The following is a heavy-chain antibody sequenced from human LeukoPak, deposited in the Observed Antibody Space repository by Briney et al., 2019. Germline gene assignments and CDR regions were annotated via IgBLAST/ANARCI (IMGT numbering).Heavy chain of an antibody. J-gene: IGHJ4*02. D-gene: IGHD1-26*01. Sequence: ASVKVSCKASGYTFTSYAMHWVRQAPGQRLEWMGWINAGNGNTKYSQKFQGRVTITRDTSASTAYMELRSLRSDDTAVYYCARDRPSFSGSYYWNYWGQGTLVTVSS. V-gene: IGHV1-3*01. CDR3: ARDRPSFSGSYYWNY. CDR1: GYTFTSYA. CDR2: INAGNGNT.